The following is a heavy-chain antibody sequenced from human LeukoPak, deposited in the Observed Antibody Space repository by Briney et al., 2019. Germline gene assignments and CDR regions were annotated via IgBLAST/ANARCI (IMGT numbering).Heavy chain of an antibody. Sequence: SETLSLTCNVSSYSIRSGYFWGWIRQPPGKGLEWIGTVYHTGSTYYNPSLKSRVTISVDTSKNQFSLKLSSVTAADTAVYYCARDGHIVVVPAAIPNFDYWGQGTLVTVSS. CDR1: SYSIRSGYF. CDR2: VYHTGST. V-gene: IGHV4-38-2*02. J-gene: IGHJ4*02. D-gene: IGHD2-2*01. CDR3: ARDGHIVVVPAAIPNFDY.